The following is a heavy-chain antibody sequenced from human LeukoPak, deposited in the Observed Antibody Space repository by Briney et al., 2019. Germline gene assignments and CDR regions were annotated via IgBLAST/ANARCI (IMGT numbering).Heavy chain of an antibody. Sequence: SETLSLTCTVSGGFISGYYWSWIRQSPGKGLEWIGYIYYNGSTSHNPSLKSRLTISVDTSKNQFSLKLSSVTAADTAVYYCARFVVPAAMDWYFDLWGRGTLVTVSS. D-gene: IGHD2-2*01. CDR1: GGFISGYY. CDR3: ARFVVPAAMDWYFDL. J-gene: IGHJ2*01. V-gene: IGHV4-59*01. CDR2: IYYNGST.